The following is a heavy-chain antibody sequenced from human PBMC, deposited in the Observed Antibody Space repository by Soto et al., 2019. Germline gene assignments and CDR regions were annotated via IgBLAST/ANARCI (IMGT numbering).Heavy chain of an antibody. CDR1: GGSISSYY. CDR2: IYYSGNT. V-gene: IGHV4-59*08. D-gene: IGHD3-3*01. Sequence: QVQLQESGPGLVKPSETLSLTCTVSGGSISSYYWSWIRQPPGKGLEWIGYIYYSGNTNYNPSLKSRVTVSVDTSENQFSLKLTSVTAADTAVYYCAGQFGDGYNALGYWGQGTLVTVSS. J-gene: IGHJ4*02. CDR3: AGQFGDGYNALGY.